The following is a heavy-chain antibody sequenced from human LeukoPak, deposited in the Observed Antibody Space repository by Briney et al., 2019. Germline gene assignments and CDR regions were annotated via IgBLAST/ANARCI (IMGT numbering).Heavy chain of an antibody. D-gene: IGHD6-19*01. CDR2: ISGSSSYI. Sequence: GGSLRLSCAASGFTFSSYSMNWVRQAPGKRLEWVSSISGSSSYIYYADSVKGRFTISRDNAKNSLYLQMNSLRAEDTAVYYCARDSSSGLADYWGQGTLVTVSS. CDR1: GFTFSSYS. CDR3: ARDSSSGLADY. J-gene: IGHJ4*02. V-gene: IGHV3-21*01.